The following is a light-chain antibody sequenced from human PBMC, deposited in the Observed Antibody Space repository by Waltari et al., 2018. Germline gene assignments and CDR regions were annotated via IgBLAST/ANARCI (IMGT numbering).Light chain of an antibody. CDR2: WVS. J-gene: IGLJ2*01. Sequence: QSALTQPPSASGSPGQSVTISCTGTSTDVGVYNYVSWYQQPPDKAPKLMIYWVSKRPSGAPDRFSGSKSGTTASLTVSGLQAEDEADYYCSSYAGSDNLVFGGGTKLTVL. V-gene: IGLV2-8*01. CDR1: STDVGVYNY. CDR3: SSYAGSDNLV.